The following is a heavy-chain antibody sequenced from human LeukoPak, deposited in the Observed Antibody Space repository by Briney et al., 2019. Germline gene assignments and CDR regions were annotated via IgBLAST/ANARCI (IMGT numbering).Heavy chain of an antibody. Sequence: KPSETLSLTCAVSGGSISSGGYSWSWIRQPPGKGLEWIGYIYHSGSTYYNPSLKSRVTISVDRSKNQFSLKLSSVTAADTAVYYCAGALSDWHNFDYWGQGTLVTVSS. V-gene: IGHV4-30-2*01. D-gene: IGHD3/OR15-3a*01. CDR1: GGSISSGGYS. CDR3: AGALSDWHNFDY. CDR2: IYHSGST. J-gene: IGHJ4*02.